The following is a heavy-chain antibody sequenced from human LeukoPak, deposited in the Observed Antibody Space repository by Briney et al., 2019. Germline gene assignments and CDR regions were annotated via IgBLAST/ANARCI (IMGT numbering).Heavy chain of an antibody. Sequence: GGSLRLSCAASEFTLTTYWMAWVRQAPGKGLEWVANIKQDSNEKNYMDSVKGRFTISRDNGMNSLYLQMNSLRAEDTAVYYCARISHSSSWYFDLWGRGTLVCVSS. CDR1: EFTLTTYW. CDR3: ARISHSSSWYFDL. CDR2: IKQDSNEK. J-gene: IGHJ2*01. V-gene: IGHV3-7*01. D-gene: IGHD2-2*01.